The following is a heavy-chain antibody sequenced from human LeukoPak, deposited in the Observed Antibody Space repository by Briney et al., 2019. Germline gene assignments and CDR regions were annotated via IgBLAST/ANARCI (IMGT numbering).Heavy chain of an antibody. CDR3: AKIEAFDYDTSGRHWLDS. Sequence: GGTLRLSCAASGFTFGDHAMHWVRQAPGKGLEWVSGISWNSGSIGYADSVKGRFTISRDNSKNTLYLQMNSLRTEDTAVYYCAKIEAFDYDTSGRHWLDSWGQGTLVTVSS. D-gene: IGHD3-16*01. J-gene: IGHJ5*01. V-gene: IGHV3-9*01. CDR1: GFTFGDHA. CDR2: ISWNSGSI.